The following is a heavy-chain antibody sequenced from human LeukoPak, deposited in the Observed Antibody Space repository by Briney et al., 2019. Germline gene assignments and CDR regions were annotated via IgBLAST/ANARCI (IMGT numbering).Heavy chain of an antibody. J-gene: IGHJ5*02. Sequence: GASVKVSCKASGYIFTSYFMHWVRQAPGQGLEWMGLINPSGGSTRYAQKFQGRVTMTEDTSTDTAYMELSSLRSEDTAVYYCARHVGVVVAARGFDPWGQGTLVTVSS. CDR3: ARHVGVVVAARGFDP. CDR2: INPSGGST. CDR1: GYIFTSYF. D-gene: IGHD2-15*01. V-gene: IGHV1-46*01.